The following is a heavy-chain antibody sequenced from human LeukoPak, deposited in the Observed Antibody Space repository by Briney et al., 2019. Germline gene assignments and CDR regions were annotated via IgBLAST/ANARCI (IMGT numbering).Heavy chain of an antibody. CDR3: ATNTVKAYFDY. V-gene: IGHV3-23*01. Sequence: GGSLRLSCAASGFTFSSYAMSWVRQAPGKGLEWASAISGSGGSTYYADSVKGRFTISRDNSKNTLYLQMNSLRAEDTAVYYCATNTVKAYFDYWGQGTLVTVSS. CDR1: GFTFSSYA. J-gene: IGHJ4*02. D-gene: IGHD4-17*01. CDR2: ISGSGGST.